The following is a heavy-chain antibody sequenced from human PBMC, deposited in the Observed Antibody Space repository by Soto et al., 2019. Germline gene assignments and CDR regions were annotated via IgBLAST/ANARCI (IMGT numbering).Heavy chain of an antibody. Sequence: ASVKVSCKASGYTFTVYYMHWVQQAPGQGLEWMGWINPNSGGTNYAQKFQGRVTMTRDTSISTAYMELSRLRSDDTAVYYCARDYSRGYFFPQLLLLGYGMDVWGQGTTVTVYS. CDR2: INPNSGGT. D-gene: IGHD1-26*01. CDR1: GYTFTVYY. V-gene: IGHV1-2*02. CDR3: ARDYSRGYFFPQLLLLGYGMDV. J-gene: IGHJ6*02.